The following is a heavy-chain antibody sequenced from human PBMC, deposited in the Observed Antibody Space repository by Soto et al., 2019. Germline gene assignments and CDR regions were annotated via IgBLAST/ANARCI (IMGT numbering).Heavy chain of an antibody. CDR2: IYYSGST. Sequence: SETLSLTCTVSGGSISSYYWSWIRQPPGKGLEWIGYIYYSGSTNYNPSLKSRVTISVDTSKNQFSLKLSSVTAADTAVYYCARQRGGTIFGVVTTPWYFDYWGQGTLVTVSS. V-gene: IGHV4-59*08. D-gene: IGHD3-3*01. CDR1: GGSISSYY. J-gene: IGHJ4*02. CDR3: ARQRGGTIFGVVTTPWYFDY.